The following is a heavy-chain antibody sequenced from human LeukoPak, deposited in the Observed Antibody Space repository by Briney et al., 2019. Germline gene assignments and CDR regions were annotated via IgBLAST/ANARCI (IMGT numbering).Heavy chain of an antibody. V-gene: IGHV1-18*01. CDR1: GYTFTRYG. Sequence: GASVRVSCKASGYTFTRYGMTWVRQAPGQGLEWMGWISGYNGNTNYAQKFQGRVTMTKDTSTSRVYMELRSLRPDDTAVYYCARDFEAVADEEGYDAFDIWGQGIRVTVSS. D-gene: IGHD6-19*01. CDR2: ISGYNGNT. J-gene: IGHJ3*02. CDR3: ARDFEAVADEEGYDAFDI.